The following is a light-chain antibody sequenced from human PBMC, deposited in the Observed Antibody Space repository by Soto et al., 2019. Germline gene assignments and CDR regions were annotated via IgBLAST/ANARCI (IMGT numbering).Light chain of an antibody. Sequence: EIVLTQSPGTLSLSPGERATLSCRASQSVSSRFLAWYQQKPGQAPRLLTYGASSRATGIPDRFSGSGYGKDFSLTILRLEHEDFGVYYCQQYGSSPRVTFGGGNKVEIK. CDR1: QSVSSRF. CDR2: GAS. V-gene: IGKV3-20*01. J-gene: IGKJ4*01. CDR3: QQYGSSPRVT.